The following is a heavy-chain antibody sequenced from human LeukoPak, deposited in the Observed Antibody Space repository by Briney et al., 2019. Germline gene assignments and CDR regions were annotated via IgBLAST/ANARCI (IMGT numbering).Heavy chain of an antibody. J-gene: IGHJ3*01. V-gene: IGHV3-30*02. Sequence: GGSLRLSCAVSGFTFSSHFMHWVRQAPGKGLDWVALIWGDGTRTSYADSVKGRFTISKDNSNNTLYLQMNNLRTEDTALYYCVKEVDAFDLWGQGTMVTVSS. CDR3: VKEVDAFDL. CDR2: IWGDGTRT. CDR1: GFTFSSHF.